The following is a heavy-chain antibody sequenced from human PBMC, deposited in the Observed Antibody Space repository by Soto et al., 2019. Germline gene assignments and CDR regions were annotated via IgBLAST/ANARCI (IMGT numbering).Heavy chain of an antibody. CDR1: GFTFSNAW. D-gene: IGHD4-17*01. V-gene: IGHV3-15*01. CDR3: TTDASLYGAPSFDAFDI. J-gene: IGHJ3*02. Sequence: PVGSLRLSCAASGFTFSNAWMSWVRQAPGKGLEWVGRIKSKTDGGTTDYAAPVKGRFTISRDDSKNTLYLQMNSLKTEDTAVYYCTTDASLYGAPSFDAFDIWGQGTMVTVSS. CDR2: IKSKTDGGTT.